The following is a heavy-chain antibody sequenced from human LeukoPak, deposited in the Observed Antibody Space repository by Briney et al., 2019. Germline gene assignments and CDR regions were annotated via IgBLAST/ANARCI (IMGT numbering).Heavy chain of an antibody. J-gene: IGHJ4*02. CDR3: ARTQPECSSTSCYTIDY. CDR1: GGSFSGYY. CDR2: INHSGST. Sequence: SETLSLTCAVYGGSFSGYYWSWIRQPPGKGLEWIGEINHSGSTNYNPSLKSRVTISVDTSKNQFSLKLSSVTAADTAVYYCARTQPECSSTSCYTIDYWGQGTLVTVSS. D-gene: IGHD2-2*02. V-gene: IGHV4-34*01.